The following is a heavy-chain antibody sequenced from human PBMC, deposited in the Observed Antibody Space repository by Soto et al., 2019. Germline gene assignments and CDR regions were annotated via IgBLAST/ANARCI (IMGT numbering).Heavy chain of an antibody. D-gene: IGHD7-27*01. Sequence: GGSLRLSCTASGFTFSSYWMSWVRQAPGKGLEWVANIKQDGSEKYYVDSVKGRFTISRDNAKNSLYLQMNSLRAEDTAVYYCARDMRGDHDAFDIWGQGTMVTVSS. CDR2: IKQDGSEK. J-gene: IGHJ3*02. CDR1: GFTFSSYW. V-gene: IGHV3-7*03. CDR3: ARDMRGDHDAFDI.